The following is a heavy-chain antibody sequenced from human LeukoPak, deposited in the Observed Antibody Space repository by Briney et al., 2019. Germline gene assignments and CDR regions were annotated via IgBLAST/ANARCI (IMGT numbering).Heavy chain of an antibody. D-gene: IGHD4-17*01. CDR3: ATAPRGGDYEDY. CDR2: IWYEGSNK. Sequence: GGSLRLSCAASGFTFSTYGMHWVRQAPGKGLEWMAVIWYEGSNKYYADSVKGRFTISRDNSKNTLYMQMNSLRVEDTAVYYCATAPRGGDYEDYWGQGTLVTVSS. J-gene: IGHJ4*02. V-gene: IGHV3-33*01. CDR1: GFTFSTYG.